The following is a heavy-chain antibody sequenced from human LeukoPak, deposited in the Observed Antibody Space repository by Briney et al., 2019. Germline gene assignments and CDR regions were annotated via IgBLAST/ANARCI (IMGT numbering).Heavy chain of an antibody. Sequence: GGSLRLSCTASGFTFSNYAMDWVRQTPDKGLEWVAMTSYNGGNKYYADSVKGRFTISRDNSKNTLYLQMNSLRVEDTAVYYCVKEVAEYYDAMTIYSEAFDYWGQGTLVTVSS. V-gene: IGHV3-30*04. D-gene: IGHD3-3*01. J-gene: IGHJ4*02. CDR3: VKEVAEYYDAMTIYSEAFDY. CDR2: TSYNGGNK. CDR1: GFTFSNYA.